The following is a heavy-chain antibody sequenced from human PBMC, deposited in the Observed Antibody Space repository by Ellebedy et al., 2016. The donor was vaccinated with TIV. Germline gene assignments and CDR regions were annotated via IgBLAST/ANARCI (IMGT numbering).Heavy chain of an antibody. CDR1: GASVNSGTYS. CDR2: MYNSGRS. J-gene: IGHJ4*02. Sequence: SETLSLTXSVSGASVNSGTYSWNWFRQPPGKGLEWTGYMYNSGRSNYNPSLKSRVTISVDSSKDQFSLNLQSVTAVDTALYYCARGVLSGFGQHFDYWGQGTLVTVS. V-gene: IGHV4-61*01. CDR3: ARGVLSGFGQHFDY. D-gene: IGHD3-3*01.